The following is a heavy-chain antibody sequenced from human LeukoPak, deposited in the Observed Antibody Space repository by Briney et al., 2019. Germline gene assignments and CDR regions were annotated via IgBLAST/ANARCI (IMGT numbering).Heavy chain of an antibody. D-gene: IGHD3-10*01. CDR3: ARMVRGVAHRVFMDV. CDR1: GGSFSGYY. CDR2: INHSGST. V-gene: IGHV4-34*01. J-gene: IGHJ6*04. Sequence: SETLSLTCAVYGGSFSGYYWSWIRQPPGKGLEWIGEINHSGSTNYNPSLKSRVTISVDTSKNQFSLKLSSVTAADTAVYYCARMVRGVAHRVFMDVWGKGTTVTVSS.